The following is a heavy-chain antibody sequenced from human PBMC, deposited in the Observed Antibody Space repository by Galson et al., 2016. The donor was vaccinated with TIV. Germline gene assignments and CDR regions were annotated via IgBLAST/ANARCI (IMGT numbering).Heavy chain of an antibody. CDR2: IYYGLIYTSGST. CDR3: ARDGGSGTSYNVGTY. Sequence: SETLSLTCTISGGSFSSYYWSWIRQPAGKGLEWIGRIYYGLIYTSGSTDYNHSLNSRVTMSLDTSKSQLSLRLTSLTAADTADYYCARDGGSGTSYNVGTYWGPGTLVTVSS. D-gene: IGHD3-10*01. V-gene: IGHV4-4*07. CDR1: GGSFSSYY. J-gene: IGHJ4*02.